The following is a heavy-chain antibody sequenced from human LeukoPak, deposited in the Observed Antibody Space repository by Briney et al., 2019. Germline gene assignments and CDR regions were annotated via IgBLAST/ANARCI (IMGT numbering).Heavy chain of an antibody. V-gene: IGHV4-39*01. CDR1: GDSISSSSYY. Sequence: KPSETLSLTCSLSGDSISSSSYYCGWIRQPPGTGLEWIGSIYYSGSTYYNPSLRSRVTISVGTSKNQFSLKLSSVTAADTAVYYCARSYRSNPPLIDNWGQGTLVTVSS. CDR3: ARSYRSNPPLIDN. D-gene: IGHD6-13*01. CDR2: IYYSGST. J-gene: IGHJ4*02.